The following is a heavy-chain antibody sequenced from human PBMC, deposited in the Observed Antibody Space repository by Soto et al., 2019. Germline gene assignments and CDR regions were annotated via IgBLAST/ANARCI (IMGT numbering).Heavy chain of an antibody. CDR3: ARVLPRAMVRGVIYMDV. V-gene: IGHV1-8*01. J-gene: IGHJ6*03. D-gene: IGHD3-10*01. Sequence: QVQLVQSGAEVKKPGASVKVSCKASGYTFTSYDIKWVRQATGQGLEWMGWMNPNSGNTGYAQKFQGRVTMTRNTSISTAYMELSSLRSEDTAVYYCARVLPRAMVRGVIYMDVWGKWTTVTVSS. CDR1: GYTFTSYD. CDR2: MNPNSGNT.